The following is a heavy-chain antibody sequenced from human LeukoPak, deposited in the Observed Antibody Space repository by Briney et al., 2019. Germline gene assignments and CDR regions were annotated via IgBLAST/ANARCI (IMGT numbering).Heavy chain of an antibody. J-gene: IGHJ4*02. CDR1: GGSISSGGYY. CDR3: AREGDSGNDY. CDR2: IYYSGST. V-gene: IGHV4-31*03. Sequence: SETLSLTCTVSGGSISSGGYYWSWIRQHPGKGLEWIGYIYYSGSTYYNPSLKSRVTISVDTSKNQFSLKLSSVTAADTAVYYCAREGDSGNDYWGQGTLVTVSS. D-gene: IGHD5-12*01.